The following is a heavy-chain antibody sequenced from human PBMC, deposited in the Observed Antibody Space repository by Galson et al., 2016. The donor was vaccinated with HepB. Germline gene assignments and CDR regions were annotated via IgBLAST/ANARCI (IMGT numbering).Heavy chain of an antibody. V-gene: IGHV3-30-3*01. CDR1: GFTFSSYV. D-gene: IGHD2-2*01. CDR2: ISYDGSNE. J-gene: IGHJ6*02. CDR3: ARDCRSTIYHYCGMDV. Sequence: SLRLSCAASGFTFSSYVMYWVRQAPGKGLEWVAVISYDGSNEYYANSVKGRFTISRDNSKNTLYLQMNSLRSEDTAVYYCARDCRSTIYHYCGMDVWGQGTTVTVSS.